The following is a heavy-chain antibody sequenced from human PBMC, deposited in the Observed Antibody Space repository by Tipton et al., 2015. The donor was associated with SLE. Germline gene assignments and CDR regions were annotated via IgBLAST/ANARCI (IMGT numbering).Heavy chain of an antibody. V-gene: IGHV3-21*05. CDR2: ISSSSSYT. D-gene: IGHD3-10*01. CDR1: GFTFSSHG. Sequence: SLRLSCAASGFTFSSHGMHWVRQAPGKGLEWVSYISSSSSYTNYADSVKGRFTISRDNAKNSLYLQMNSLRAEDTAVYYCARDRGNDYWGQGTLVTVSS. CDR3: ARDRGNDY. J-gene: IGHJ4*02.